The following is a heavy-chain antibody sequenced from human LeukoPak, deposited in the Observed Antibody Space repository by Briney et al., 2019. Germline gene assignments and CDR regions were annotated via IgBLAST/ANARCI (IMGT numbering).Heavy chain of an antibody. Sequence: ASVKVSCKASGGTFSSYAISWVRQAPGQGLEWMGGIIPIFGTANYAQKFQDRVTITADKSTSTAYMELSSLRSEDTAVYYCARDGDYNPLDYWGQGTLVTVSS. CDR1: GGTFSSYA. CDR2: IIPIFGTA. D-gene: IGHD4-17*01. V-gene: IGHV1-69*06. CDR3: ARDGDYNPLDY. J-gene: IGHJ4*02.